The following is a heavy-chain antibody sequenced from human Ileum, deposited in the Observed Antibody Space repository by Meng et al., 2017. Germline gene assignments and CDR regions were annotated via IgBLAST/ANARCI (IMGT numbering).Heavy chain of an antibody. CDR2: VSLAGHTT. J-gene: IGHJ4*02. CDR1: VCLSSDAS. V-gene: IGHV3-11*01. Sequence: GESGRVLVSPGGSMFLTSGSSVCLSSDASIIWFREAPWKCIQWVSDVSLAGHTTTYADAVRGRFSVSRDDGKSTVSHLMNSLRADDTAVYYCAREARITTFGVVRYFDFWGRGTLVTVSS. CDR3: AREARITTFGVVRYFDF. D-gene: IGHD3-3*01.